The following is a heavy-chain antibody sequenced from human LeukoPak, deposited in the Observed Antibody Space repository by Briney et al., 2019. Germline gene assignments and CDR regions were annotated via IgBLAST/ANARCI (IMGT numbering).Heavy chain of an antibody. CDR3: AELGITMIGGV. CDR2: ISSHGSTI. D-gene: IGHD3-10*02. CDR1: GYTFSSYE. Sequence: GGSLRLSYAASGYTFSSYEMNWVRQAPGKGLEWVLYISSHGSTIYYTDSVKGRFTITIDNAKNSMYLQMNILRAEDKAVYYCAELGITMIGGVWGKGNTVTVSS. V-gene: IGHV3-48*03. J-gene: IGHJ6*04.